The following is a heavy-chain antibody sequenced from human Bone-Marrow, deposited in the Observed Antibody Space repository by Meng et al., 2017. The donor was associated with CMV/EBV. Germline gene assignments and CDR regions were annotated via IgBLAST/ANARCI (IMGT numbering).Heavy chain of an antibody. D-gene: IGHD3-22*01. CDR3: ARDYYDSSGYYDY. J-gene: IGHJ4*02. CDR1: GFTFSSYW. Sequence: GGSLRLSCAASGFTFSSYWMHWVRQAPGKGLVRVSRINSDGSSTSYADSVKGRFTISRDNAKNSLYLQMNSLRAEDTALYHCARDYYDSSGYYDYLCQGTLVPSPQ. CDR2: INSDGSST. V-gene: IGHV3-74*01.